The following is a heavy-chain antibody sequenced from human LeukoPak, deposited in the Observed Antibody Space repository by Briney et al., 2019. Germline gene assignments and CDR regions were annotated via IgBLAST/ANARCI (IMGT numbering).Heavy chain of an antibody. CDR1: GGTFSSYA. D-gene: IGHD3-22*01. J-gene: IGHJ4*02. CDR3: ARCSPGDSSNFYAVLQY. Sequence: GASVKVSCKASGGTFSSYAVSWVQLTPGQGLEWLGGIIPVFGTTTYAQKFQAKVTMTADKSTNTAYLEISSLTSDDTAVYYCARCSPGDSSNFYAVLQYWGQGTQVTVST. CDR2: IIPVFGTT. V-gene: IGHV1-69*06.